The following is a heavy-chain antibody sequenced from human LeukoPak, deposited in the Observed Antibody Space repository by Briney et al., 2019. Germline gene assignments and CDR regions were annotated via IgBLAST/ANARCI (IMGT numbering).Heavy chain of an antibody. CDR2: MRSKTQNYAT. D-gene: IGHD3-22*01. J-gene: IGHJ4*02. Sequence: GGSLRLSCAASGFTFSDSGMHWVRQAPAKGLDWVGRMRSKTQNYATSYAASVKGRFTISRDDSKNTVFLQMNSLKTEDTAVYYCTNYDDSSDLWGYWGQGTLVTVSS. CDR3: TNYDDSSDLWGY. V-gene: IGHV3-73*01. CDR1: GFTFSDSG.